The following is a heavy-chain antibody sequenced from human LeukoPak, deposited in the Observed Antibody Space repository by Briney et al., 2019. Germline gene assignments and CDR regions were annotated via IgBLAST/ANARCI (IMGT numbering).Heavy chain of an antibody. D-gene: IGHD6-13*01. CDR1: GFTFSSYW. V-gene: IGHV3-7*01. CDR3: ASGVAAADNDYYYYYYMDV. Sequence: GGSLRLSCAASGFTFSSYWMSWVLQAPGKGLEWVANIKQDGGEKYYVDSVKGRFTISRDNAKNSLYLQMNSLRAEDTAVYYCASGVAAADNDYYYYYYMDVWGKGTTVTVSS. CDR2: IKQDGGEK. J-gene: IGHJ6*03.